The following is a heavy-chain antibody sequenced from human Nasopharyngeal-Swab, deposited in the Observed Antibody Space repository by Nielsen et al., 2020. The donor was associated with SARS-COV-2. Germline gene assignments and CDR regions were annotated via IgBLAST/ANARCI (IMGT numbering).Heavy chain of an antibody. CDR1: GFTFGSYS. CDR3: ARDGGGCSSTSCYT. Sequence: GESLKISCAASGFTFGSYSMNWVRQAPGKGLEWVSSISSSSSYIYYADSVKGRFTISRDNAKNSLYLQMNSLRAEDTAVYYCARDGGGCSSTSCYTWGQGTLVTVSS. D-gene: IGHD2-2*02. J-gene: IGHJ4*02. CDR2: ISSSSSYI. V-gene: IGHV3-21*01.